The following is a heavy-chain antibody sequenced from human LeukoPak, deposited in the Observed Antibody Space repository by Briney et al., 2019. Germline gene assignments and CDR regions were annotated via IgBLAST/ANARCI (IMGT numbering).Heavy chain of an antibody. D-gene: IGHD3-10*01. J-gene: IGHJ4*02. CDR3: ARDDYGSGILGY. CDR1: GGSISSYY. V-gene: IGHV4-59*01. Sequence: SETLSLTCTVSGGSISSYYWSWIRQPPGKGLEWIGYIYYSGSTNYNPSLKSRVTISVDTSKNQFSLKLSSVTAADTAVYYCARDDYGSGILGYWDQGTLVTVSS. CDR2: IYYSGST.